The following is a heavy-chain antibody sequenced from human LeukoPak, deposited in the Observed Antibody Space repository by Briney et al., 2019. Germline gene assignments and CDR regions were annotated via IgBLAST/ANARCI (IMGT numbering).Heavy chain of an antibody. CDR1: GGPISSSSYY. J-gene: IGHJ6*03. CDR3: ARSYDSSGYYPYYYYYMDV. Sequence: SETLSLTCTVSGGPISSSSYYWGWIRQPPGKGLEWIGSIYYSGSTYYNPSLKSRVTISVDTSKNQFSLKLSSVTAADTAVYYCARSYDSSGYYPYYYYYMDVWGKGTTVTVSS. CDR2: IYYSGST. D-gene: IGHD3-22*01. V-gene: IGHV4-39*01.